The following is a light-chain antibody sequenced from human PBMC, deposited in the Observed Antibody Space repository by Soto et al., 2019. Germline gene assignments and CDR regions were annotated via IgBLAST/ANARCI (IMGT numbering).Light chain of an antibody. J-gene: IGKJ1*01. Sequence: DIQMTQSPSNLSASVGDRVTITCRASQNIYIWLAWYQQKPGKAPKVVISKASTLESGFPSRFSRSGLGTEFTHNISLLLPDDVANYYCQHYNSFSVPLGQANKVEV. CDR1: QNIYIW. CDR2: KAS. V-gene: IGKV1-5*03. CDR3: QHYNSFSVP.